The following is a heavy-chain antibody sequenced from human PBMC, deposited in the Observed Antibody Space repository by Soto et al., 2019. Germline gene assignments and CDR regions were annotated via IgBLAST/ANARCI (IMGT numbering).Heavy chain of an antibody. CDR3: ANLPPRIVVMATEIPS. D-gene: IGHD2-21*02. V-gene: IGHV4-59*12. CDR2: IYYSGST. CDR1: GDSISSYY. J-gene: IGHJ5*02. Sequence: PSETLSLTCTVSGDSISSYYWSWIRHPPRKGLEWIGYIYYSGSTNYNPSLKNRVTISVDTSNNQFSLELRAVTAADSAVYYGANLPPRIVVMATEIPSWGQGTLVTVSS.